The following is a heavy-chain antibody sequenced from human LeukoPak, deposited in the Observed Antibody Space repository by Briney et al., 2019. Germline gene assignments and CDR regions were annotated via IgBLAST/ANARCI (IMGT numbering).Heavy chain of an antibody. CDR1: GYTFTSYA. J-gene: IGHJ3*02. CDR3: ATVGRDWVFGVVNAGGDI. Sequence: GASVKVSCKASGYTFTSYAMHWVRQAPGQRLEWMGWINAGNGNTKYSQKFQGRVTITRDTSASTAYMELSSLRSEDTAVYYCATVGRDWVFGVVNAGGDIWGQGTMVTVSS. D-gene: IGHD3-3*01. V-gene: IGHV1-3*01. CDR2: INAGNGNT.